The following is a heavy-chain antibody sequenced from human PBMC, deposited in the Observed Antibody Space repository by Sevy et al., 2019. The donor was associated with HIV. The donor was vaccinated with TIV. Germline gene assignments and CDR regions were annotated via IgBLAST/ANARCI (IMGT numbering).Heavy chain of an antibody. CDR1: GFTVSSNY. CDR2: IYSGGST. V-gene: IGHV3-53*01. CDR3: ARVGPTSRGELDY. J-gene: IGHJ4*02. D-gene: IGHD3-16*01. Sequence: GGSLRLSCAASGFTVSSNYMSWVRQAPGKGLEWVSVIYSGGSTYYADSVKGRFTISRDNSKNRLYLQMNSLRAQDPAVYYWARVGPTSRGELDYWGQGTLVTVSS.